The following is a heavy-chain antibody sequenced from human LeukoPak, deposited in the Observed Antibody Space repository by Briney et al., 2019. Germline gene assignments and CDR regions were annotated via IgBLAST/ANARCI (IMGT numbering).Heavy chain of an antibody. J-gene: IGHJ4*02. Sequence: SETLSLTCAVSGCSVSSSNWWWWLRQPPRRGLEWIGEASHSGSTNYNPSLESRVTISVDKSKNLFSLKLISVTAADTAVYFCARMTATTPFDYWGQGTLVTVSS. CDR3: ARMTATTPFDY. D-gene: IGHD1-1*01. V-gene: IGHV4-4*02. CDR2: ASHSGST. CDR1: GCSVSSSNW.